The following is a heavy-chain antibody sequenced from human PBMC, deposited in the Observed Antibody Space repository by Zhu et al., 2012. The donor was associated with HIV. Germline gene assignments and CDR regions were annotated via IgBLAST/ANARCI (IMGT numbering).Heavy chain of an antibody. CDR2: IYYSGST. J-gene: IGHJ4*02. CDR3: ARQGIAAAGTDY. D-gene: IGHD6-13*01. Sequence: QVQLQESGPGLVKPSETLSLTCTVSGGSISSSSYYWGWIRQPPGKGLEWIGSIYYSGSTYYNPSLKSRVTISVDTSKNQFSLKLSSVTAADTAVYYCARQGIAAAGTDYWGQGTLVTVSS. CDR1: GGSISSSSYY. V-gene: IGHV4-39*01.